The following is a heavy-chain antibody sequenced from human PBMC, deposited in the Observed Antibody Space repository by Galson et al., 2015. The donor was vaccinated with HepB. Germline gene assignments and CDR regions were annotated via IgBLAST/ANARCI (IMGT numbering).Heavy chain of an antibody. J-gene: IGHJ4*02. D-gene: IGHD3-16*01. CDR3: VRDCHGPGVFDY. V-gene: IGHV3-48*01. CDR1: GFTFSTYS. CDR2: IRSTGTTT. Sequence: SLRLSCAASGFTFSTYSMNWVRQAPGKGLEWVSYIRSTGTTTYHADSVKGRFTISRDNAKNSLYLQMNSLRAEDTAVYYCVRDCHGPGVFDYWGQGILVTVSS.